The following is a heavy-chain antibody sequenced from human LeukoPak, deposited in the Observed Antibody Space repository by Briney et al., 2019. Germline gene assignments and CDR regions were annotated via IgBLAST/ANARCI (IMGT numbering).Heavy chain of an antibody. V-gene: IGHV1-18*01. J-gene: IGHJ2*01. CDR3: ARRNYYGSGSYSLSWYFDL. D-gene: IGHD3-10*01. CDR2: ISAYNGNT. Sequence: ASVKVSCKASGYTFTSYGISWVRQAPGQGLEWMGWISAYNGNTNYAQKFQGRVTMTTDTSTSTAYMELRSLRSDDTAVYYCARRNYYGSGSYSLSWYFDLWGRGTLVTVSS. CDR1: GYTFTSYG.